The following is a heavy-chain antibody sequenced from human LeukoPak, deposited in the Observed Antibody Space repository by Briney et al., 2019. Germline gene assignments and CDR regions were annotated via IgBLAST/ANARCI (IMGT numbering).Heavy chain of an antibody. D-gene: IGHD2-2*01. Sequence: GGSLRLSCAASGFTFSSYAMHWVRQAPGKGLEWVAVISYDGSNKYYADSVKGRFTISRDNSKNTLYLQMNSLRAEDTAVYYCARDSRRYCSSTSCAVGYWGQGTLVAVSS. J-gene: IGHJ4*02. CDR2: ISYDGSNK. CDR3: ARDSRRYCSSTSCAVGY. V-gene: IGHV3-30-3*01. CDR1: GFTFSSYA.